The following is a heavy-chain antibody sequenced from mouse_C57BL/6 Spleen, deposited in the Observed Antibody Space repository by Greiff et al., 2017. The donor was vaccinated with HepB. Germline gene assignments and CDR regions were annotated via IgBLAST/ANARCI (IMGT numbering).Heavy chain of an antibody. D-gene: IGHD1-1*01. Sequence: VKLMESGPGLVAPSQSLSITCTVSGFSLTSYGVHWVRQPPGKGLEWLVVIWSDGSTTYNSALKSRLSISKDNSKSQVFLKMNSLQTDDTAMYYCARHYYGSSYYYFDYWGQGTTLTVSS. J-gene: IGHJ2*01. CDR2: IWSDGST. CDR1: GFSLTSYG. CDR3: ARHYYGSSYYYFDY. V-gene: IGHV2-6-1*01.